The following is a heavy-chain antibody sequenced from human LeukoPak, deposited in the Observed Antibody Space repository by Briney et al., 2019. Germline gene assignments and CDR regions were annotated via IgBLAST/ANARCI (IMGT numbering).Heavy chain of an antibody. CDR3: AKDVPVLLWFGELLPREQRDNWFDP. J-gene: IGHJ5*02. CDR2: ISSSSSYI. CDR1: GFTFSSYS. Sequence: GGSLRLSCAASGFTFSSYSMNWVRKAPGKGLEWVSSISSSSSYIYYADSVKGRFTISRDNSKNTLYLQMNSLRAEDTAVYYCAKDVPVLLWFGELLPREQRDNWFDPWGQGTLVTVSS. D-gene: IGHD3-10*01. V-gene: IGHV3-21*04.